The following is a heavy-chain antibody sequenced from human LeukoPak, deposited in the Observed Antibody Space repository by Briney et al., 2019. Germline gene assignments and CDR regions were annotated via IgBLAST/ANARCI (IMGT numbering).Heavy chain of an antibody. V-gene: IGHV1-69*05. CDR1: GGTSSTYT. Sequence: SVKVSCKASGGTSSTYTITWVRQAPGQGLEWMGGIIPIFRTPNYAQKFQGRVTITTDESTSTAYMELSSLKSEDTAIYYCARVDRYYFYLDVWGKGTTVTVSS. J-gene: IGHJ6*03. CDR2: IIPIFRTP. CDR3: ARVDRYYFYLDV.